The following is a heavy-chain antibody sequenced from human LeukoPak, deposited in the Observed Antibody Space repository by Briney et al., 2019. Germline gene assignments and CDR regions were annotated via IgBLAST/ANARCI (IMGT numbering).Heavy chain of an antibody. CDR3: ARDKSSYYDILTGYYPSGYYYMDV. D-gene: IGHD3-9*01. Sequence: SETLSLTCTVSGYSISSGYYWGWIRQPPGKGLEWIGSIYHSGSTYYNPSLKSRVTISVDTTKNQFSLKLSSVTAADTAVYYCARDKSSYYDILTGYYPSGYYYMDVWGKGTTVTVSS. CDR1: GYSISSGYY. CDR2: IYHSGST. V-gene: IGHV4-38-2*02. J-gene: IGHJ6*03.